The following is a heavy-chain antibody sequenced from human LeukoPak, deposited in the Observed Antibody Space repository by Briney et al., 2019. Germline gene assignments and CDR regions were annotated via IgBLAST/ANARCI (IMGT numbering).Heavy chain of an antibody. CDR3: ATSVEMATSFDY. CDR2: IRYDGSNK. V-gene: IGHV3-30*02. CDR1: GFTFSSYG. D-gene: IGHD5-24*01. Sequence: GGSLRLSCAASGFTFSSYGMHWVRQAPGKGLEWVAFIRYDGSNKYYADSGKGRFTISRDNSKNTLYLQMNSLRAEDTAVYYCATSVEMATSFDYWGQGTLVTVSS. J-gene: IGHJ4*02.